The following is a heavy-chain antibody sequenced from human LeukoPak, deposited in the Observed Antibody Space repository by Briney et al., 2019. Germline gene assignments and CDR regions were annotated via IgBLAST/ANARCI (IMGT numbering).Heavy chain of an antibody. CDR1: GYTFTSYG. CDR2: ISAYNGNT. J-gene: IGHJ6*03. Sequence: GASVKVSCKASGYTFTSYGILWVRQAPGQGLEWMGWISAYNGNTKYAQKLQGRVTMNTDTSTSIAHMELRSLRSDDTAVYYCARRAVGNSYYYSMDVWGKGTTVTVSS. CDR3: ARRAVGNSYYYSMDV. V-gene: IGHV1-18*01. D-gene: IGHD6-19*01.